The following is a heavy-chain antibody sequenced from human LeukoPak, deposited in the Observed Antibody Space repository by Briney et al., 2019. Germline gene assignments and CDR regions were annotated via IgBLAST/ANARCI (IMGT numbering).Heavy chain of an antibody. CDR3: TTAFYRGSAYFGY. D-gene: IGHD2/OR15-2a*01. Sequence: GGSLRLSCVASEFTFTNAWMTWVRQAPGKGLEWVGHIKSKTDGGTTDYAAPVKGRFTISRDDSKNTLYLQMNSLKTEDTAVYYCTTAFYRGSAYFGYWGQGTLVTVSS. J-gene: IGHJ4*02. CDR2: IKSKTDGGTT. CDR1: EFTFTNAW. V-gene: IGHV3-15*01.